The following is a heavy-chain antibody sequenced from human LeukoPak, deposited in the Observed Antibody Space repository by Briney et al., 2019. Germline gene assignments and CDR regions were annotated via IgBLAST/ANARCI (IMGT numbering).Heavy chain of an antibody. D-gene: IGHD6-13*01. CDR3: ARGALDNSSWHQFDY. CDR2: IWYDGSNK. Sequence: PGRSLRLSCAASGVTFSSYGMHWVRQAPGKGLEWVAVIWYDGSNKYYADSVKGRFTIPRDNSKNTLYLQMNSLRAEDTAVYYCARGALDNSSWHQFDYWGQGTLVTVSS. J-gene: IGHJ4*02. V-gene: IGHV3-33*01. CDR1: GVTFSSYG.